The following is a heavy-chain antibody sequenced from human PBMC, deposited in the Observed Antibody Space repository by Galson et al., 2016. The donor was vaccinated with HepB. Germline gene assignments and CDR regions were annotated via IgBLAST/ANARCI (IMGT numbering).Heavy chain of an antibody. CDR2: TYYRSTWNN. V-gene: IGHV6-1*01. D-gene: IGHD1/OR15-1a*01. Sequence: CAISGDSVSSITGVWNWIRQTPSRGLEWLGRTYYRSTWNNHYAESVRGRIAINPDTSKNQFSLQLESVTPEDTGIYFCARDSPGNSFFDFWGHGTLVTVSS. CDR3: ARDSPGNSFFDF. J-gene: IGHJ5*01. CDR1: GDSVSSITGV.